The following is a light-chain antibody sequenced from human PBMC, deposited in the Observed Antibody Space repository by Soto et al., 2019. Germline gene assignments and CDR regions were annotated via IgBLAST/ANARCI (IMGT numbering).Light chain of an antibody. CDR1: QSISSN. Sequence: VMTQSPADLYVSPGERVSLSCSACQSISSNLAWYQQKPGQDPRLLMFRKSSRATGLKDRFSGSGSGTEFNLTISSLQSEDFGVYYCKQSGSSLITFGTGNRLEIK. J-gene: IGKJ5*01. CDR2: RKS. V-gene: IGKV3-15*01. CDR3: KQSGSSLIT.